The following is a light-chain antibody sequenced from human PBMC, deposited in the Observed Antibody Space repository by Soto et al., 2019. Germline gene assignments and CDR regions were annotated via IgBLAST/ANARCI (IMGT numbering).Light chain of an antibody. CDR3: CTDAGSYKV. CDR1: SSDVGAYDY. V-gene: IGLV2-11*01. CDR2: HVS. J-gene: IGLJ1*01. Sequence: QSALTQSRSVSGSPGQSVTISCTGASSDVGAYDYVSWYQQHPGKAPKLLIYHVSKRPSGVPDRFSGSKSGNTASLTISGLQAEDEADYYCCTDAGSYKVFGIGIKLTVL.